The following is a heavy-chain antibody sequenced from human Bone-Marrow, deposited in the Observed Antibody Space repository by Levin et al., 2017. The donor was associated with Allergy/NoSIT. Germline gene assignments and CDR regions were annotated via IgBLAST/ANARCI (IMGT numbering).Heavy chain of an antibody. Sequence: GGSLRLSCAASGFTLSDYYMSWIRQAPGKGLEWISYISSSGTTIYYTESVKGRFTVSKDNAKKSLYLQMNSLRPEDTAVYYCARNKPDGDYGSFVLGYWGQGTLVTVSS. J-gene: IGHJ4*02. CDR3: ARNKPDGDYGSFVLGY. CDR1: GFTLSDYY. D-gene: IGHD4-17*01. V-gene: IGHV3-11*01. CDR2: ISSSGTTI.